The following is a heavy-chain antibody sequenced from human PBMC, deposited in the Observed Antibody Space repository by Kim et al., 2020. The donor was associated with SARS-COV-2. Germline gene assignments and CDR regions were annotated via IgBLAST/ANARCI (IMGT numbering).Heavy chain of an antibody. CDR3: ARLAYSGSYFANYYYYGMDV. J-gene: IGHJ6*02. CDR1: GYSISSGYY. Sequence: SETLSLTCTVSGYSISSGYYWGWIRQPPGKGLEWIGSIYHSGSTYYNPSLKSRVTISVDTSKNQFSLKLSSVTAADTAVYYCARLAYSGSYFANYYYYGMDVWGQGTTVTVSS. CDR2: IYHSGST. D-gene: IGHD1-26*01. V-gene: IGHV4-38-2*02.